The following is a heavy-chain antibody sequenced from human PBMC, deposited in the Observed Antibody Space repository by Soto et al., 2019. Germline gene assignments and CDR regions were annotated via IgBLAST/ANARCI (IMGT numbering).Heavy chain of an antibody. D-gene: IGHD2-15*01. CDR2: IKKDGSEK. CDR3: VRYEGTGGRCYDM. V-gene: IGHV3-7*01. CDR1: RLSLSSYY. Sequence: HGGSMGISSAASRLSLSSYYMSWVCQATGKGLEWVANIKKDGSEKYYEDSVRGRFTISRDNAKSTLFLQVDGLRVEDTAIYFCVRYEGTGGRCYDMWGQGTQVTVSS. J-gene: IGHJ4*02.